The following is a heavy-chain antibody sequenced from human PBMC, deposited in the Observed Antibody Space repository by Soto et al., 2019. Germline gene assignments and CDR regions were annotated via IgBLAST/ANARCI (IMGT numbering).Heavy chain of an antibody. J-gene: IGHJ2*01. CDR2: IYWNDDK. D-gene: IGHD2-15*01. CDR3: AHKVFGDCSGGSCWYFDL. V-gene: IGHV2-5*01. Sequence: SGPTLVNPTQTLTLTCTFSGFSLSTSGVGVGWIRQPPGKALEWLALIYWNDDKRYSPSLKSRLTITKDTSKNQVVLTMTNMDPVDTATYYCAHKVFGDCSGGSCWYFDLWGRGTLVTVSS. CDR1: GFSLSTSGVG.